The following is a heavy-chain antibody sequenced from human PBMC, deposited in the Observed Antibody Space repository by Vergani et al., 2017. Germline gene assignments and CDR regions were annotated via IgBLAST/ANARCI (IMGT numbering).Heavy chain of an antibody. CDR1: GFTFRDFY. D-gene: IGHD1-1*01. V-gene: IGHV3-11*01. J-gene: IGHJ6*03. CDR2: ISDSGTSI. CDR3: ARGNWNDGFNSYYYMDV. Sequence: QVQLEESGGTLVKPGGSLRLSCAASGFTFRDFYMTWIRQVPGKGLEWVSHISDSGTSINYADSVKGRFTVSRDNAKKSPYLQMTSLRVEDTAVYYCARGNWNDGFNSYYYMDVWGKGTTVTVSS.